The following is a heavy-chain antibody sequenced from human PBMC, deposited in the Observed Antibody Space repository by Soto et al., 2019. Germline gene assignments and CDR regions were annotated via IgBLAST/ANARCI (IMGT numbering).Heavy chain of an antibody. Sequence: QLQLQESGPGLVKPSETLSLSCAFSVGSISGSNNYWGWIRQPPGKGLEWIGSIHYSGPTYYKSTLRSRRTIAVDTSKTGFSLRLTSLTAADTAVYFCARKELWIHGPDLWGPGTLVTVSS. V-gene: IGHV4-39*02. CDR3: ARKELWIHGPDL. CDR1: VGSISGSNNY. D-gene: IGHD2-21*01. CDR2: IHYSGPT. J-gene: IGHJ5*02.